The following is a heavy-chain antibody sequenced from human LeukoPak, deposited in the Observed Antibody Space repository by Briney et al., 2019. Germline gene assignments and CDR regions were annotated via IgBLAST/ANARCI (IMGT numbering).Heavy chain of an antibody. CDR3: ARIGYSSSWDY. J-gene: IGHJ4*02. D-gene: IGHD6-13*01. CDR1: GFSLSTSGMR. V-gene: IGHV2-70*04. CDR2: IDWDDDK. Sequence: SGPALVKPTQTLTLTCAFSGFSLSTSGMRVSWIRQPPGKALEWLARIDWDDDKFYSTSLKTRLTISKDTSKNQVVLTMTNMDPVDTATYYCARIGYSSSWDYWGQGTLVTVSS.